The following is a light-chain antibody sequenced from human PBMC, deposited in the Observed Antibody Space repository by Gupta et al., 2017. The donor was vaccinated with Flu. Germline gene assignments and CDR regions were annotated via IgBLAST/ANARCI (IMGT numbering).Light chain of an antibody. CDR3: QVWDSLSDYV. Sequence: PGKTAIIAWGGNNRGSKSVHWYQHKPGQAPVLVVCDGTDRPSGIPERFSGSISGNTATLTISRVEAGDEADYFCQVWDSLSDYVFGPGTKVTVL. V-gene: IGLV3-21*03. CDR2: DGT. J-gene: IGLJ1*01. CDR1: NRGSKS.